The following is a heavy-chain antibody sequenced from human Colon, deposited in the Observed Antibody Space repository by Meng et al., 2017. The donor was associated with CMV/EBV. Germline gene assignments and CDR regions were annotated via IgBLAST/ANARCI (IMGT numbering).Heavy chain of an antibody. CDR1: GFTFSDYY. CDR2: ISGSSTDI. V-gene: IGHV3-11*05. J-gene: IGHJ4*02. CDR3: SRDPRTLDY. Sequence: QVELVGSGGALVKPGGCLRLSCAASGFTFSDYYMSWIRQAPGKGPEWVSCISGSSTDIKYVDSVKGRFTISRDNAKNSLYLQMNSLRADDTAVYYCSRDPRTLDYWGQGTLVTVSS.